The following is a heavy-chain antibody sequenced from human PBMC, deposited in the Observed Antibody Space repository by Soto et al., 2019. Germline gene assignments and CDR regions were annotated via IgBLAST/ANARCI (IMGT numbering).Heavy chain of an antibody. CDR3: ARDQGSGTYHFDF. J-gene: IGHJ4*02. CDR2: ITPTEGVT. CDR1: GYIFTRHY. Sequence: ASVKVSCKASGYIFTRHYIHWVRQAPGQGLKWMGVITPTEGVTTYAKNFQGRVTMTRDTSTSTVSMELSSLRHEDTAIYYCARDQGSGTYHFDFWGQGTLVTVSS. D-gene: IGHD2-2*02. V-gene: IGHV1-46*01.